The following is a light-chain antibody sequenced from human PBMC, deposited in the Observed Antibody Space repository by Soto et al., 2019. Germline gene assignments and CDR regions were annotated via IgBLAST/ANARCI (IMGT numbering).Light chain of an antibody. V-gene: IGKV3-15*01. CDR3: QKFNKWPWT. J-gene: IGKJ1*01. Sequence: IIITQSPVAPSVSPGERATLSCRASESVGSNLAWYQQKPGQPPRLLIYDASMRETGVPPRFSGSGSGTEFTLTISNLQSEDFAIYFCQKFNKWPWTFGQGTKVDI. CDR1: ESVGSN. CDR2: DAS.